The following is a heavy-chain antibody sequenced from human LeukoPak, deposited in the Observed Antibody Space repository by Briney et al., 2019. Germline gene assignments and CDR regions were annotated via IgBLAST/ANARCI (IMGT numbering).Heavy chain of an antibody. CDR1: GGSVSSGSYY. J-gene: IGHJ4*02. CDR3: ARIQWLVRFDY. V-gene: IGHV4-61*01. CDR2: IYYSGST. D-gene: IGHD6-19*01. Sequence: SEALSLTFTVSGGSVSSGSYYWSWIRQPPGKGLEWIGYIYYSGSTNYNPSLKSRVTISVDTSKNQFSLKLSSVTAADTAAYYCARIQWLVRFDYWGQGTLVTVSS.